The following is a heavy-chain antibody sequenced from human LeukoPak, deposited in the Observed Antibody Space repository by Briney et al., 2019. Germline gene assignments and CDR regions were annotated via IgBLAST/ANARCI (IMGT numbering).Heavy chain of an antibody. Sequence: GESLKISCKGSGYSFGTYWIAWVRQMSGKGLEWMGIIYPDDSDTRYSPSFQGQVTISADKSISTAYLQWSSLKASDTAMYYCARPTTAGLADAFDIWGQGTMVTVSS. J-gene: IGHJ3*02. CDR3: ARPTTAGLADAFDI. V-gene: IGHV5-51*01. CDR2: IYPDDSDT. D-gene: IGHD4-11*01. CDR1: GYSFGTYW.